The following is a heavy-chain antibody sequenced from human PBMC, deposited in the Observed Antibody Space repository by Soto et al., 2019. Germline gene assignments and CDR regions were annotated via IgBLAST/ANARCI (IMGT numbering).Heavy chain of an antibody. Sequence: QVQLVESGGGVVQSGRSLRLSCADSGFTFSSYGMHWVRQAPGKGLEWVAIVSFDGSYKYYADSVKGRFTISRDNSKNTLYLQMNSLRAEDTAIYYCAKDRRSGTTMTTSSLDYWGQGTVVTVSS. J-gene: IGHJ4*02. V-gene: IGHV3-30*18. CDR2: VSFDGSYK. D-gene: IGHD1-1*01. CDR3: AKDRRSGTTMTTSSLDY. CDR1: GFTFSSYG.